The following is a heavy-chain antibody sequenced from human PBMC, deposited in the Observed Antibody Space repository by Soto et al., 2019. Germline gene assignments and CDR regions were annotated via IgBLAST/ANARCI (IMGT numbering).Heavy chain of an antibody. J-gene: IGHJ4*02. Sequence: SETLSLTCTVSGGSISSGDYYRTWIRQPPGEGLEWIGYIYYSGSTFYNPSLRSRLAISVDTSKNQFSLRLSSVTAADTAVYYCASRPGYCTNGVCYNHFDYWGQGILVTVSS. CDR3: ASRPGYCTNGVCYNHFDY. D-gene: IGHD2-8*01. V-gene: IGHV4-30-4*01. CDR2: IYYSGST. CDR1: GGSISSGDYY.